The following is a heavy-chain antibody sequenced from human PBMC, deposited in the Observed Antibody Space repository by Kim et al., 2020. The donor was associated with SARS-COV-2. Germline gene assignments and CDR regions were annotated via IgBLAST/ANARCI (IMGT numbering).Heavy chain of an antibody. CDR3: ATSPNAGYNWNDFQGYYYYGMDV. CDR2: IIPIFGTA. J-gene: IGHJ6*02. D-gene: IGHD1-20*01. Sequence: SVKVSCKASGGTFSSYAISWVRQAPGQGLEWMGGIIPIFGTANYAQKFQGRVTITADESTSTAYMELSSLRSEDTAVYYCATSPNAGYNWNDFQGYYYYGMDVWGQGTTVTVSS. V-gene: IGHV1-69*13. CDR1: GGTFSSYA.